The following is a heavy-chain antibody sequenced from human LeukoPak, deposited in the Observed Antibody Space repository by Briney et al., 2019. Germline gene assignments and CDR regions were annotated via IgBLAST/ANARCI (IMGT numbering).Heavy chain of an antibody. Sequence: PSETLSLTCAVYGGSFSGYYWSWIRQPPGQGLEWIGEINHSGSTYYNPSLKSRVTISVDRSKNQFSLKLSSVTAADTAVYYCARANYDILTGYPYAFDIWGQGTMVTVSS. J-gene: IGHJ3*02. V-gene: IGHV4-34*01. CDR1: GGSFSGYY. CDR2: INHSGST. D-gene: IGHD3-9*01. CDR3: ARANYDILTGYPYAFDI.